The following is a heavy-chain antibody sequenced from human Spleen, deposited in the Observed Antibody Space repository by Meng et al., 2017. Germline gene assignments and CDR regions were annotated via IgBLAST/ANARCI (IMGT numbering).Heavy chain of an antibody. CDR3: ARAQIPTILWVYGMDV. D-gene: IGHD3-3*01. CDR2: INHSGST. J-gene: IGHJ6*02. CDR1: GGSFSDYY. V-gene: IGHV4-34*01. Sequence: SETLSLTCVVSGGSFSDYYWSWIRQPPGKGLEWIGEINHSGSTNYNPSLESRATISVDTSQNNLSLKLSSVTAADTAVYYCARAQIPTILWVYGMDVWGQGTTVTVSS.